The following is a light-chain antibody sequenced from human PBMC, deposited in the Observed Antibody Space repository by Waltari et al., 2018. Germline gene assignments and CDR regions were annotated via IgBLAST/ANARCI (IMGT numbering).Light chain of an antibody. V-gene: IGKV3-20*01. J-gene: IGKJ1*01. CDR2: GAS. CDR1: QSIGTY. Sequence: EIVLTQSPGTLPLSPGEISTLSCRASQSIGTYLAWYQQKPDQAPRLLIYGASSRATGIPDRFSGSGSGTDFSLTISRLEPEDFAVYYCQNHERLPATFGQGTKVEIK. CDR3: QNHERLPAT.